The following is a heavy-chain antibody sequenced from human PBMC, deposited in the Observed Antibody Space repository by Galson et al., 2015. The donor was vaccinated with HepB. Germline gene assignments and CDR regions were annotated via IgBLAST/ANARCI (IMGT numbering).Heavy chain of an antibody. CDR2: IIPIFGTG. D-gene: IGHD1-20*01. Sequence: SVKVSCKASGGTFSSYAISWVRQAPGQGLEWMGWIIPIFGTGNYAQKFQGRVTITADESTSTAYMELSSLRSEDTAVHYCATGGAGMTRDSLSFDYWGQGTLVTVSS. J-gene: IGHJ4*02. CDR1: GGTFSSYA. CDR3: ATGGAGMTRDSLSFDY. V-gene: IGHV1-69*13.